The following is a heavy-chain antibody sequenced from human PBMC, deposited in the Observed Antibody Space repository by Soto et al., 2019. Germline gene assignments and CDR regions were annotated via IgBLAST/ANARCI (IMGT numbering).Heavy chain of an antibody. CDR2: INPNSGNT. CDR1: GYTFTGYY. Sequence: ASVKVSCKASGYTFTGYYMHWVRQAPGQGLEWMGWINPNSGNTGYAQKFQGRVTMTRNTSISTAYMELSSLRSEDTAVYYCARELSSGWFSKWGQGTLVTVSS. J-gene: IGHJ4*02. D-gene: IGHD6-19*01. CDR3: ARELSSGWFSK. V-gene: IGHV1-8*02.